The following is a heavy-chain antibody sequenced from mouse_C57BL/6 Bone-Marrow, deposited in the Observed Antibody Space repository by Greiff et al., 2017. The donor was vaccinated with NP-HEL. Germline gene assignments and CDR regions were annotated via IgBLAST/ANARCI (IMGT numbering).Heavy chain of an antibody. V-gene: IGHV1-81*01. D-gene: IGHD2-9*01. CDR1: GYTFTSYG. CDR3: AALLWLRRGWYFDV. J-gene: IGHJ1*03. CDR2: IYPRSGNT. Sequence: QVQLQQSGAELARPGASVKLSCKASGYTFTSYGISWVKQRTGQGLEWIGEIYPRSGNTYYNEKFKGKATLTADKSSSTADMELRSLTSEDSAVYFCAALLWLRRGWYFDVWGTGTTVTVSS.